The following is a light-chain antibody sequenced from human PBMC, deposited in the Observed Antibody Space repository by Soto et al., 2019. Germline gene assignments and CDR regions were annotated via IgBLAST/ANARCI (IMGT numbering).Light chain of an antibody. Sequence: VVMTQSPATLSVSPGERATLSCRASQSISDRLAWYHQRPGQAPRLLIYSASARATGVPARFSGSGSGTEFTLTISSLQSEDFGVYYCQQYDYWWTFGQGTKVDIK. J-gene: IGKJ1*01. V-gene: IGKV3-15*01. CDR3: QQYDYWWT. CDR1: QSISDR. CDR2: SAS.